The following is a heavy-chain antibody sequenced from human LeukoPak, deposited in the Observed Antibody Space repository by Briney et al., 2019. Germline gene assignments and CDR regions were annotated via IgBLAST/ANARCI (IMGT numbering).Heavy chain of an antibody. Sequence: SEALSLTCTVSGYSISSGYYWGWIRQPPGKGLEWIGSIYHSGSTYYNPSLKSRVTISVDTSKNQFSLKVSSVTAADTAVYYCARVSHRSKAFDYWGQGTLVTVSS. D-gene: IGHD1-14*01. CDR3: ARVSHRSKAFDY. CDR1: GYSISSGYY. J-gene: IGHJ4*02. CDR2: IYHSGST. V-gene: IGHV4-38-2*02.